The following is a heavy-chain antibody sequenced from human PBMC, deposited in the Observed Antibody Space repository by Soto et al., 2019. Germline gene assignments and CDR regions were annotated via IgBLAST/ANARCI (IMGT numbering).Heavy chain of an antibody. Sequence: PSETLSLTCTVSGGSISSYYWSWIRQPPGKGLEWIGYIYYSGSTNYNPSLKSRVTISVDTSKNQFSLKLSSVTAADTAVYYCARGPTGLRSRWNPLDYWGQGTLVTVS. CDR3: ARGPTGLRSRWNPLDY. CDR1: GGSISSYY. CDR2: IYYSGST. J-gene: IGHJ4*02. D-gene: IGHD6-19*01. V-gene: IGHV4-59*08.